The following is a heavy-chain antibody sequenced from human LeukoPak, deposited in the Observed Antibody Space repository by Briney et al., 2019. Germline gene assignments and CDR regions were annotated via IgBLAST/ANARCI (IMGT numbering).Heavy chain of an antibody. Sequence: SETLSLTCAVYGGSFSGYYWSWIRQPPGKGLEWIGEINHSRSTNYNPSLKSRVTISVDTSKNQFSLKLSSVTAADTAVYYCARRGKDIVATKPVNWFDPWGQGTLVTVSS. J-gene: IGHJ5*02. D-gene: IGHD5-12*01. V-gene: IGHV4-34*01. CDR3: ARRGKDIVATKPVNWFDP. CDR2: INHSRST. CDR1: GGSFSGYY.